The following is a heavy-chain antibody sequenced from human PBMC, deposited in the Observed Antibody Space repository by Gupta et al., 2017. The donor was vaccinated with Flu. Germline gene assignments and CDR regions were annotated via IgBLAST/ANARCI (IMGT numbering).Heavy chain of an antibody. J-gene: IGHJ4*02. Sequence: EVQLLESGGGLVQPGGSLRLSCAASGFTFSSYDMSWVRQAPGKGLEWVSVISARGDVILYADSVKGRFTISRDNSKSTLYLQMNTLRDEDTAVYYCGKGVNAAPRAYDYWGQGTLVSVSS. CDR2: ISARGDVI. V-gene: IGHV3-23*01. CDR1: GFTFSSYD. CDR3: GKGVNAAPRAYDY. D-gene: IGHD6-13*01.